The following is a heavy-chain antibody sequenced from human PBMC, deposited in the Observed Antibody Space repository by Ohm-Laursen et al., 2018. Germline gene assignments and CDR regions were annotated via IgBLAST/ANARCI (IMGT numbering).Heavy chain of an antibody. D-gene: IGHD2-2*01. CDR1: GFTVSSNY. J-gene: IGHJ6*02. CDR3: ARDQVDCSSTSCYGLGYYGMDV. CDR2: IYSGGST. V-gene: IGHV3-53*01. Sequence: SLRLSCTASGFTVSSNYMSWVRQAPGKGLEWVSVIYSGGSTYYADSVKGRFTISRDNSKNTLYLQMNSLRAEDTAVYYCARDQVDCSSTSCYGLGYYGMDVWGQGTTVTVSS.